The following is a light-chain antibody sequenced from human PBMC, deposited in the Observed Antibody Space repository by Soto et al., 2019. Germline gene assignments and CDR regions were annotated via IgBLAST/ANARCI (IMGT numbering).Light chain of an antibody. V-gene: IGKV3-20*01. J-gene: IGKJ1*01. Sequence: EVVLRQSPDTLSLSPGERATLSCRASQSVSSTFLAWYQQRPGQAPRLLIYGASSRATGIPDRFSGSGSGTDFTLTITRLEPEDFALYYCQQFGTSATFGQGTKV. CDR2: GAS. CDR3: QQFGTSAT. CDR1: QSVSSTF.